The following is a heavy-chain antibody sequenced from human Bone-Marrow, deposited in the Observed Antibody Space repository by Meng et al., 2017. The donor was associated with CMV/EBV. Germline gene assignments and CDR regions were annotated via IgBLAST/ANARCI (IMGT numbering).Heavy chain of an antibody. CDR3: ARDGSSYYYDSSGYYY. V-gene: IGHV3-20*04. Sequence: GGSLKISCAASGFTFDDYGMSWVRQAPGKGLEWVSGINWNGGSTGYADSVKGRFTISRDNAKNSLYLQMNSLRAEDTALYYCARDGSSYYYDSSGYYYWGQGTLVTVSS. CDR2: INWNGGST. D-gene: IGHD3-22*01. J-gene: IGHJ4*02. CDR1: GFTFDDYG.